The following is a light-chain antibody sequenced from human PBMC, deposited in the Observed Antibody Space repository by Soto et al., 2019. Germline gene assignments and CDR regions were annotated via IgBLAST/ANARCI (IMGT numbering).Light chain of an antibody. V-gene: IGLV7-46*01. CDR3: LLSYSGAWV. Sequence: QAVVTQEPSLTVSPGGTVTLTCGSSTGAVTSDHWPYWFQQKPGQAPRTLIYDISSKLSWTPARFSGTLLGGKAALALSGAQPEDEADYYCLLSYSGAWVFGGGSKLTVL. CDR1: TGAVTSDHW. CDR2: DIS. J-gene: IGLJ3*02.